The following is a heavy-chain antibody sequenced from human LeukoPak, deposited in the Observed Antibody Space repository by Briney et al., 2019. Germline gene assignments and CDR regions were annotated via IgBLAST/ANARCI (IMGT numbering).Heavy chain of an antibody. J-gene: IGHJ5*02. CDR1: EFSVGSNY. CDR2: IYSGGST. V-gene: IGHV3-66*01. D-gene: IGHD3-3*01. Sequence: GGSLRLSCAASEFSVGSNYMTWVRQAPGKGLEWVSLIYSGGSTYYADSVKGRFTISRDNSKNTLYLQMNSLRAEDTAVYYCAKASVVWSGYYTGISGPPNWFDPWGQGTLVTVSS. CDR3: AKASVVWSGYYTGISGPPNWFDP.